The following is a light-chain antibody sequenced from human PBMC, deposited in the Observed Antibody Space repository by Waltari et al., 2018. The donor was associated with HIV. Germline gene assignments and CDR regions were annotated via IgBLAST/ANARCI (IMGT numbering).Light chain of an antibody. V-gene: IGLV2-8*01. J-gene: IGLJ2*01. Sequence: QSALTQPPSPSGSPGHSVTTPCAGTSSNVGAYNSVSWYQHHPGKSPKLLISEVSKRPSGVPDRFSGSKSGNTASLTVSGLQAEDEADYYCTSYAGNNLIFGGGTKMTVL. CDR2: EVS. CDR3: TSYAGNNLI. CDR1: SSNVGAYNS.